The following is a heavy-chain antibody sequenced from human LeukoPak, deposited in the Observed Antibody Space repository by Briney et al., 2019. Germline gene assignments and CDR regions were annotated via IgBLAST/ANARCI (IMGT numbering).Heavy chain of an antibody. V-gene: IGHV4-39*07. Sequence: PSETLSLTCTVSGGSISSSSYYWGWIRQPPGKGLEWIGSIYYSGSTYYNPSLKSRVTISVDTSKNQFSLKLSSVTAADTAVYYCAREGSIALGYCTNGVCYRSEGIDYWGQGTLVTVSS. D-gene: IGHD2-8*01. J-gene: IGHJ4*02. CDR3: AREGSIALGYCTNGVCYRSEGIDY. CDR2: IYYSGST. CDR1: GGSISSSSYY.